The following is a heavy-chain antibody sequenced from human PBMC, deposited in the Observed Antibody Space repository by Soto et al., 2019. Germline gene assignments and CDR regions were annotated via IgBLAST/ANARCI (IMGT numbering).Heavy chain of an antibody. J-gene: IGHJ6*02. CDR1: GGSFRGYS. CDR3: ARGRQVTPAALFKRAGDYSMDV. Sequence: PSETLSLTCAVYGGSFRGYSWTWIRQPPGKGLEWIGEVKHSGSTYYSPSLMNRVTLSIDTSKNHFSPQLSSVTAADTGVYYCARGRQVTPAALFKRAGDYSMDVWGQGTTVTVSS. D-gene: IGHD2-2*01. V-gene: IGHV4-34*01. CDR2: VKHSGST.